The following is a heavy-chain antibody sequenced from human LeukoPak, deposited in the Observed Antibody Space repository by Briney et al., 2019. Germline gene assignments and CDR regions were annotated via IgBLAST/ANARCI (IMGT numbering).Heavy chain of an antibody. V-gene: IGHV3-66*02. J-gene: IGHJ3*01. CDR3: AREPIYYYDSSGYVDA. D-gene: IGHD3-22*01. Sequence: PGGSLRLSCAASGFTVSSNYMSWVRQAPGKGLEWVSVIYSGGSTYYADSVKGRFTISRDNSKNTLYLQMNSLRVEDTAVYYCAREPIYYYDSSGYVDAWGQGTMVTVSS. CDR2: IYSGGST. CDR1: GFTVSSNY.